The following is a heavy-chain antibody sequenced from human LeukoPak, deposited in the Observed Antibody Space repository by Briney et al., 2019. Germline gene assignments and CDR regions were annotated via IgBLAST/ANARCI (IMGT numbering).Heavy chain of an antibody. V-gene: IGHV4-59*01. D-gene: IGHD3-3*01. Sequence: PSETLSLTCAVYGGSFSGYYWSWIRQPPGKGLEWIGYIYYSGSTNYNPSLKRRVAISVDTSKNQFSLKLSSVIDADTAVYYCSRGEFRFLAWPSSHDYYYYMDVWGKGTTVTVSS. CDR2: IYYSGST. CDR3: SRGEFRFLAWPSSHDYYYYMDV. CDR1: GGSFSGYY. J-gene: IGHJ6*03.